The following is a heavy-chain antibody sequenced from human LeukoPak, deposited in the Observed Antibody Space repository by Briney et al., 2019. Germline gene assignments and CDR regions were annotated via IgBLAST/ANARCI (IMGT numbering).Heavy chain of an antibody. Sequence: AASVKVSCTASGYTFTGYYMHWVRQAPGQGLEWMGWINPNSGGTNYAQNFQGRVTMTRDTSISTAYMELSRLRSDDTALYYCARASGRYSDAFDIWGQGTMVTVSS. J-gene: IGHJ3*02. CDR2: INPNSGGT. D-gene: IGHD1-26*01. CDR3: ARASGRYSDAFDI. CDR1: GYTFTGYY. V-gene: IGHV1-2*02.